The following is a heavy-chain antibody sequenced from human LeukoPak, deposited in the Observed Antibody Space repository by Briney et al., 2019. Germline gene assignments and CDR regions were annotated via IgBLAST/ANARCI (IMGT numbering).Heavy chain of an antibody. CDR2: IKQDGSEK. CDR3: AREGGGADAGYAFDI. Sequence: GGSLRLSCAASGFTFSSYWMSWVRQAPGKGLEWVANIKQDGSEKYYVDSVKGRFTISRDNAKNSLYLQMNSLRAEDTAVYYCAREGGGADAGYAFDIWGQGTMVTVSS. CDR1: GFTFSSYW. D-gene: IGHD1-26*01. V-gene: IGHV3-7*01. J-gene: IGHJ3*02.